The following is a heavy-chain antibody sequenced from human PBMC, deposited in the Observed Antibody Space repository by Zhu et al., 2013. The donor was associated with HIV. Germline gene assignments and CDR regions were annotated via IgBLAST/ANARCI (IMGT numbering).Heavy chain of an antibody. Sequence: QVQLVQSGAEVKKPGSSVKVSCRASGGSFSSYAISWVRQAPGQGLEWMGIINPSGGSTSYAQKFQARVTFTSDTSINTAYMELSGLKSEDSAVYYCARGLGIAMPGQGSWYYFDSWGQGTLVTVRS. CDR2: INPSGGST. D-gene: IGHD6-19*01. V-gene: IGHV1-46*01. CDR3: ARGLGIAMPGQGSWYYFDS. J-gene: IGHJ4*02. CDR1: GGSFSSYA.